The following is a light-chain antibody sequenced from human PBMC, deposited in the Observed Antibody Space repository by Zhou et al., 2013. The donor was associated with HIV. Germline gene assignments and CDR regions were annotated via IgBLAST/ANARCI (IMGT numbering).Light chain of an antibody. CDR1: QDIRNE. CDR2: TAS. Sequence: DIQMTQSPSSLSASVGDRVTVTCRASQDIRNELAWYQQKPGKAPKRLIYTASSLQSGVPSRFRGSGSATEFTLTISSLQSEDFAVYYCQQYNNWLITFGQGTRLEIK. J-gene: IGKJ5*01. V-gene: IGKV1-17*01. CDR3: QQYNNWLIT.